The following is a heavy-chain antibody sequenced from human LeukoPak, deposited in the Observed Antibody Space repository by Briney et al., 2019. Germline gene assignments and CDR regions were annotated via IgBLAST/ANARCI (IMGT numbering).Heavy chain of an antibody. CDR3: AKDLPYMDV. CDR2: ISGSGGST. V-gene: IGHV3-23*01. J-gene: IGHJ6*03. CDR1: GFTFTSSG. Sequence: GGSLRLSCSASGFTFTSSGMSWVRQAPGKGLEWVSAISGSGGSTYYADSVKGRFTISRDNSKNTLYLQMNSLRAEDTAVYYCAKDLPYMDVWGKGTTVTVSS.